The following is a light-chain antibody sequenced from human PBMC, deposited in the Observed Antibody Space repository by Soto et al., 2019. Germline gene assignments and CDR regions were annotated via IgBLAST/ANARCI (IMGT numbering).Light chain of an antibody. CDR2: GAS. V-gene: IGKV3-20*01. CDR3: QQYGSLPET. Sequence: EIVLKESPGTLSLHTGERAGCSCRASQSVSSNYLAWYQQKPGQAPRLLIYGASSRATGIPDRFSGSGSGTAFTLTISRLEPEDFAVYYCQQYGSLPETFCQGTKVDIK. J-gene: IGKJ1*01. CDR1: QSVSSNY.